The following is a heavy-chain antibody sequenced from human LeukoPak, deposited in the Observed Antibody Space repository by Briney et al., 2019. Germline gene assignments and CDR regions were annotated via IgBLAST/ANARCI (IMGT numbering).Heavy chain of an antibody. J-gene: IGHJ6*02. Sequence: PGGSLRLSCAASGFTFSNYWMTWVRQAPGKGLEWMAYIKPDGSEKYYVDSVKGRFTISRDNSKNSLYLQMNSLRAEDTAVYYCARADILTGYYPRGGAYGMDVWGQGTTVTVSS. D-gene: IGHD3-9*01. V-gene: IGHV3-7*04. CDR1: GFTFSNYW. CDR3: ARADILTGYYPRGGAYGMDV. CDR2: IKPDGSEK.